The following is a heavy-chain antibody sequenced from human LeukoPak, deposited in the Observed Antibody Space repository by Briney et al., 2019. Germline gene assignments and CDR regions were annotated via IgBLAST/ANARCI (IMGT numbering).Heavy chain of an antibody. CDR1: GFTISSNY. J-gene: IGHJ4*02. CDR3: ARDKIVGPTTLDY. D-gene: IGHD1-26*01. V-gene: IGHV3-7*01. CDR2: IKQDGSEI. Sequence: GSLRLSCAASGFTISSNYMSWVRQAPEKGLEWVANIKQDGSEIYYVDSVKGRFTISRDNAENSLYLQINSLRADDTAVYYCARDKIVGPTTLDYWGQGTLVTVSS.